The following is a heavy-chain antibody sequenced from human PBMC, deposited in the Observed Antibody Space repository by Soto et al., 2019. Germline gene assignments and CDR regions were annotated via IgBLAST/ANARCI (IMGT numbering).Heavy chain of an antibody. V-gene: IGHV3-74*01. Sequence: GGSLRLSCAASGFTFSHYWMHWVRQTPGKGLVWASRINPAGTITNYADSVEGRFTISRDNADSALFLQMNSLSAEDTAIYYCTSDTFGLRDTWGQGTLVTVSS. CDR3: TSDTFGLRDT. D-gene: IGHD3-16*01. J-gene: IGHJ5*02. CDR2: INPAGTIT. CDR1: GFTFSHYW.